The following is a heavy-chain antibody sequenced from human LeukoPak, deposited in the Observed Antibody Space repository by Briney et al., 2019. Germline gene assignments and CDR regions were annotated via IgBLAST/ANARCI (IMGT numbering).Heavy chain of an antibody. J-gene: IGHJ4*02. CDR3: ARQIAGQYYYGSGSYPFDY. D-gene: IGHD3-10*01. Sequence: ASETLSLTCTVSGGSISSYYWSWIRQPPGKGLEWIGYIYYSGSTNYNPSLKSRVTISVDTSKNQFSLKLSSVTAADTAVYYCARQIAGQYYYGSGSYPFDYWGQGTLVTVSS. CDR2: IYYSGST. V-gene: IGHV4-59*01. CDR1: GGSISSYY.